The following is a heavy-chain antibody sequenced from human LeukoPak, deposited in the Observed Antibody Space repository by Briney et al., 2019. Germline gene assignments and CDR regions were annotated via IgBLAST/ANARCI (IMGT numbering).Heavy chain of an antibody. V-gene: IGHV1-24*01. J-gene: IGHJ4*02. CDR1: GYTLTELS. D-gene: IGHD5-12*01. CDR3: ATGPAIIIVATKGGNFDY. CDR2: FDPGDGET. Sequence: AAVKVSCKVSGYTLTELSMHWVRQAPGKGLEWMGGFDPGDGETIYAQKFQGRVTMTEDTSTDTAYMELSSLRSEDTAVYYCATGPAIIIVATKGGNFDYWGQGTLVTVSS.